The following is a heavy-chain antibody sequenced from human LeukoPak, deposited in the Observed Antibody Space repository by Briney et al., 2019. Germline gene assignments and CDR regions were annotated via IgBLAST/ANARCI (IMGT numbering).Heavy chain of an antibody. D-gene: IGHD6-13*01. Sequence: GASVKVSCKASGYTFTSYGISWVRQAPGQGLEWMGWISAYNGNTNYAQKLQGRVTMTTDTSTSTAYMELRSLRSGDTAVYYCAREEGYSSSWSPYYFDYWAREPWSPSPQ. J-gene: IGHJ4*02. V-gene: IGHV1-18*01. CDR3: AREEGYSSSWSPYYFDY. CDR1: GYTFTSYG. CDR2: ISAYNGNT.